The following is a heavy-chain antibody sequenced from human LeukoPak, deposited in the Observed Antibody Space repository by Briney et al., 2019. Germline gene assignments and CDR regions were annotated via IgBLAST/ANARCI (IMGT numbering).Heavy chain of an antibody. CDR1: GGSISRSGYY. D-gene: IGHD6-6*01. CDR3: ARDLRSSSSSGINYYGMDV. CDR2: IYYSGST. J-gene: IGHJ6*02. V-gene: IGHV4-31*03. Sequence: SQTLSLTCTVSGGSISRSGYYWSWIRQHPGKGLEWIGYIYYSGSTYYNPSLKSRVTISVDTSKDQFSLKLSSVTAADTAVYYCARDLRSSSSSGINYYGMDVWGQGTTVTVSS.